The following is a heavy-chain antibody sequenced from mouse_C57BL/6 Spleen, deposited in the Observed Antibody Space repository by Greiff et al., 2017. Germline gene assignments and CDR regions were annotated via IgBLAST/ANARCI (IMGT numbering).Heavy chain of an antibody. V-gene: IGHV8-12*01. CDR2: IYWDDDK. Sequence: ESGPGILQSSQTLSLTCSFSGFSLSTSGMGVSWIRQPSGKGLEWLAHIYWDDDKRYNPSLKSRRTISKDTSRNQVFLKITSVDTADTATYYCARSITTVVAHWYFDVWGTGTTVTVSS. J-gene: IGHJ1*03. CDR3: ARSITTVVAHWYFDV. D-gene: IGHD1-1*01. CDR1: GFSLSTSGMG.